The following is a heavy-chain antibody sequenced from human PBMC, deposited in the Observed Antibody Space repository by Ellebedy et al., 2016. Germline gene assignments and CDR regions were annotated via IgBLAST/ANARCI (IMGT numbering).Heavy chain of an antibody. J-gene: IGHJ4*02. V-gene: IGHV3-23*01. Sequence: GESLKISCGASGFTFSNYAMSWVRQAPGKGLEWVSSIGTNTVSTFFADSVRGRFTSSRDNSKHALYLQMNSLRAEDTAVYYCARLSSGSPSYFDSWGQGTLVTVSS. CDR3: ARLSSGSPSYFDS. CDR2: IGTNTVST. D-gene: IGHD3-10*01. CDR1: GFTFSNYA.